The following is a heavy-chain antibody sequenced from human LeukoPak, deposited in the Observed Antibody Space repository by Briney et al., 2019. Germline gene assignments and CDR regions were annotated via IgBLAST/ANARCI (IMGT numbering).Heavy chain of an antibody. CDR1: GFTFSSYA. Sequence: GGSLRLSCAASGFTFSSYAMSWVRQAPGKGLEWVSAISGSGGGTYYADSVKGRFTISRDNSKNTLYLQMNSLRAEDTAVYYCAKVVTPEGWFMFDYWGQGTLVTVSS. J-gene: IGHJ4*02. D-gene: IGHD2-8*02. CDR2: ISGSGGGT. V-gene: IGHV3-23*01. CDR3: AKVVTPEGWFMFDY.